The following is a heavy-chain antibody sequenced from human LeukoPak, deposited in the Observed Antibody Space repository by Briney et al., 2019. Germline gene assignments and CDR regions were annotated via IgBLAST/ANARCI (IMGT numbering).Heavy chain of an antibody. D-gene: IGHD3-16*02. Sequence: SETLSLTCTVSGGSISSYYWSWIRQPPGKGLEWSGYIYYSGSTNYNPSLKSRVTISVDTSKNQFSLKLSSVTAADTAVYYCARLGTDDYVWGSYRIYFDYWGQGTLVTVSS. V-gene: IGHV4-59*01. CDR1: GGSISSYY. J-gene: IGHJ4*02. CDR3: ARLGTDDYVWGSYRIYFDY. CDR2: IYYSGST.